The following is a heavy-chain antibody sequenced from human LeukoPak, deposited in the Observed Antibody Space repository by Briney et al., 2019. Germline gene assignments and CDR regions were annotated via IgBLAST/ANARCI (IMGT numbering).Heavy chain of an antibody. V-gene: IGHV3-74*01. D-gene: IGHD1-26*01. CDR2: INSDGNII. CDR3: VAGMGNY. J-gene: IGHJ4*02. Sequence: PGGSLRLSCAASGFTFRTYWMHWVRQVPGKGLVWVPRINSDGNIITYADSVKGRFTISRDNTRNMVYLQMNSLTAEDSAVYYCVAGMGNYWGQGTLVSV. CDR1: GFTFRTYW.